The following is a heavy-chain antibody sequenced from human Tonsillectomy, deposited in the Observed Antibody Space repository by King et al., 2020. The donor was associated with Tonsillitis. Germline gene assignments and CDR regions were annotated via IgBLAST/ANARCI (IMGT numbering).Heavy chain of an antibody. CDR1: GFSLSTSGMC. CDR2: IDWDDDK. J-gene: IGHJ6*03. Sequence: TLKESGPALVKPTQTLTLTCTFSGFSLSTSGMCVSWIRQPPGKALEWLARIDWDDDKYYSTSLKTRLTISKDTSKNQVVLTMTNMDPVDTATYYCARLNYYYYYMDVWGKGTTVTVSS. CDR3: ARLNYYYYYMDV. V-gene: IGHV2-70*11.